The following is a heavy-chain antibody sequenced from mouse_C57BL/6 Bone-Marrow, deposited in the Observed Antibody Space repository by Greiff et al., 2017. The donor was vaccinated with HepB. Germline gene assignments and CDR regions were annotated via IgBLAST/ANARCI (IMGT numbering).Heavy chain of an antibody. Sequence: QVQLQQPGAELVMPGASVKLSCKASGYTFTSYWMHWVKQRPGQGLEWIGEIDPSDSYTNYNQKFKGKSTLTVDKSSSTAYMQLSSLTSEDSAVYYCASITTVVVNWYFDVWGTGTTVTVSS. D-gene: IGHD1-1*01. V-gene: IGHV1-69*01. CDR2: IDPSDSYT. CDR3: ASITTVVVNWYFDV. CDR1: GYTFTSYW. J-gene: IGHJ1*03.